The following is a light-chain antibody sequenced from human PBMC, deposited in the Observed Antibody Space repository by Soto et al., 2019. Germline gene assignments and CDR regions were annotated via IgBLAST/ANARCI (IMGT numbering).Light chain of an antibody. CDR3: QQTYTSVAT. V-gene: IGKV1-39*01. Sequence: DIQVTQSPSSLSASVGDSVTLSCQTSQRVDSYIHWYQHQSGKPPKLLIYAASTLQDGVPSRFSGGGSGTAFSLIITGLQPGDSATDYCQQTYTSVATLGQGTKV. CDR1: QRVDSY. CDR2: AAS. J-gene: IGKJ1*01.